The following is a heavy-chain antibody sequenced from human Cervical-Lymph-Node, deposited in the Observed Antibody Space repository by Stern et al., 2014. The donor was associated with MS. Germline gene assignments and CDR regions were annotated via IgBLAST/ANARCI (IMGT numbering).Heavy chain of an antibody. CDR2: IWYDGSNK. CDR1: GFTFSSYG. D-gene: IGHD2-2*01. CDR3: ARDSSKGGSNY. V-gene: IGHV3-33*01. J-gene: IGHJ4*02. Sequence: QVQLGQSGGGVVQPGRSLRLACAASGFTFSSYGMHWVRQAPNKGLEWVAVIWYDGSNKYYADSVKGRFTISRDNSKNTLYLQMNSLRAEDTAVYYCARDSSKGGSNYWGQGTLVTVSS.